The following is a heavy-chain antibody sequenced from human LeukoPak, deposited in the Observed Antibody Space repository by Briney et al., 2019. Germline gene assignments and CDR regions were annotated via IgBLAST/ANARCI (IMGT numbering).Heavy chain of an antibody. CDR2: IYYSGST. V-gene: IGHV4-39*07. Sequence: SETLSLTCTVSGGSISSSSYYWGWIRQPPGKGLEWIGSIYYSGSTYYNPSLKSRVTISVDTSKNQFSLKLSSVTAADTAVYYCARASVVAAPFDYWGQGTLVTVSS. J-gene: IGHJ4*02. CDR3: ARASVVAAPFDY. D-gene: IGHD2-15*01. CDR1: GGSISSSSYY.